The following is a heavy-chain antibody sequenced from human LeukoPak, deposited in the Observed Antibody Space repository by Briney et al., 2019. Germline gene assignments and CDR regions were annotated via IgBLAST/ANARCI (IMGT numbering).Heavy chain of an antibody. CDR1: GDSVSSSDW. V-gene: IGHV4-4*02. Sequence: SETLSPTCGVSGDSVSSSDWWTWVRQFPGKGLEWIGEIHHSGDTNYNPSLKSRVIISVDKSRNQFSLNLTSVTDADTAIYYCAKMIPATPDYFDYWGQGILVIVS. D-gene: IGHD2-15*01. J-gene: IGHJ4*02. CDR3: AKMIPATPDYFDY. CDR2: IHHSGDT.